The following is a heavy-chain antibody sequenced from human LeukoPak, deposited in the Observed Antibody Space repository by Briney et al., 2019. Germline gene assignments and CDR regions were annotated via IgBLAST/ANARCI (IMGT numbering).Heavy chain of an antibody. D-gene: IGHD3-3*01. J-gene: IGHJ4*02. CDR2: IYYGGST. CDR1: GDSISSSSDF. CDR3: ARLSRGFRSGLHDF. Sequence: ESGPGLVKPSETLSLTCPVSGDSISSSSDFWGWIRQPPGKGLEWIGSIYYGGSTNYNPSLKSRVTISVDTSKNQLSLKVRSVTAADTAVYYCARLSRGFRSGLHDFWGQGTLVTVSS. V-gene: IGHV4-39*07.